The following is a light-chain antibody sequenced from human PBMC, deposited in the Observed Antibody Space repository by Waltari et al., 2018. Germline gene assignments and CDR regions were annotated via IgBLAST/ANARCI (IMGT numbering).Light chain of an antibody. CDR2: RDN. CDR3: QVWDSSTAV. Sequence: SYDLTQPLSVSVALGQTARITCGGNNIGGNNVHGYQQKPGQAPLLGNYRDNNRPSRIPERFSGSNSENTATLTISRAQAADEADYYCQVWDSSTAVFGGGTQLTVL. J-gene: IGLJ7*01. V-gene: IGLV3-9*01. CDR1: NIGGNN.